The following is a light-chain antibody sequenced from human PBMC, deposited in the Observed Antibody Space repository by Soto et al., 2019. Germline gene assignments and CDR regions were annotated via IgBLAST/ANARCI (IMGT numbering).Light chain of an antibody. CDR1: QSVSNNY. Sequence: IVLTQSPCTLSLSPGERATLSCRSSQSVSNNYLAWYQQKPGQAPRLLIYGASSRATGIPARFSGSGSGTDFTLTISRLEPEDSAVYYCQQYGSSPTWTFGQGTKVDIK. J-gene: IGKJ1*01. CDR2: GAS. V-gene: IGKV3-20*01. CDR3: QQYGSSPTWT.